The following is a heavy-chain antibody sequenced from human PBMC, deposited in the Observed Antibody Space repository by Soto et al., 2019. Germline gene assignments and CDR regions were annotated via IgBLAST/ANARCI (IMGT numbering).Heavy chain of an antibody. CDR3: ISHSPEDMIRT. CDR2: IRNKANSYAT. CDR1: GFTLSGSS. J-gene: IGHJ4*02. V-gene: IGHV3-73*01. Sequence: GGSLRLSCAASGFTLSGSSVHWVRSASGKGLEWAGRIRNKANSYATGYAASVRGRFTISRDDSKNTAFLQMNSLNTEDTAVYYCISHSPEDMIRTWGQGTLVTVSS. D-gene: IGHD2-15*01.